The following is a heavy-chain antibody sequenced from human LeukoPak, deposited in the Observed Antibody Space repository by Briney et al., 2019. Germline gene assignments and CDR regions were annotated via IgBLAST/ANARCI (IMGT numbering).Heavy chain of an antibody. CDR1: GGSISSGGYS. CDR3: ARDPVSYCSSTSCYEGLFDY. Sequence: SETLSLTCTVSGGSISSGGYSWSWIRQHPGKGLEWIGYIYYSGSTYYNPSLKSRVTISVDTSKNQFSLKLSSVTAADTAVYYCARDPVSYCSSTSCYEGLFDYWGQGTLVTVSS. V-gene: IGHV4-31*03. J-gene: IGHJ4*02. D-gene: IGHD2-2*01. CDR2: IYYSGST.